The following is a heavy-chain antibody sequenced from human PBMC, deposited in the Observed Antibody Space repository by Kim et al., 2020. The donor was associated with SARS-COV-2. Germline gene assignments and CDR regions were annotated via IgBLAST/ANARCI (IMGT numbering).Heavy chain of an antibody. V-gene: IGHV1-18*01. D-gene: IGHD2-8*01. J-gene: IGHJ4*02. CDR1: GYTFSNYG. Sequence: ASVKVSCKASGYTFSNYGISWVRLAPGQGLEWMGWISGSNGATKYAQKFQGRVTMTTDTSADTAYMELRSLISDDTALYYCARAHYSTNSPFFYWGQGTLVTVSS. CDR2: ISGSNGAT. CDR3: ARAHYSTNSPFFY.